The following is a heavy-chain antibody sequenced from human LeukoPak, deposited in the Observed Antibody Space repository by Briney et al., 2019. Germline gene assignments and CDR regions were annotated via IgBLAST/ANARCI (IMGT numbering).Heavy chain of an antibody. CDR1: GFTFTGSA. Sequence: GGSLRLSCAASGFTFTGSAMTWVRQAPGKGLEWVSTITGSDDATYYADSVKGRFTISRDFSKNTVHLLMQSLRVEDTAIYYCAKGPRLNSGYHPDCWGQGTLVTVSS. J-gene: IGHJ4*02. V-gene: IGHV3-23*01. CDR2: ITGSDDAT. D-gene: IGHD3-22*01. CDR3: AKGPRLNSGYHPDC.